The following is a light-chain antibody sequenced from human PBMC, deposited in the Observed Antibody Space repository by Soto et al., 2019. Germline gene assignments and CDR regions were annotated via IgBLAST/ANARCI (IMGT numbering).Light chain of an antibody. CDR2: DVI. J-gene: IGLJ1*01. CDR1: TSDVGVYKD. CDR3: CSYAGDYTFV. Sequence: QSALIQPRSVSGSPGQSVTISCTGTTSDVGVYKDVSWYRQLPGKAPKLMIYDVITRPSGVPDRFSGSKSGNTASLTISGLQAEDEADYYCCSYAGDYTFVFGTGTKLTVL. V-gene: IGLV2-11*01.